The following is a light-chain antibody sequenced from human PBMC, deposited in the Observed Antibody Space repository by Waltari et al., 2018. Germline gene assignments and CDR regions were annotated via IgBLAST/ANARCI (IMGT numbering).Light chain of an antibody. V-gene: IGKV1-39*01. Sequence: DIPMTQSPSSLSASVGDSVTITCRASESIDTYLHWYKQTPGKAPWLLIYGASTWQSGSPSRFSGSGAGTDLTLTISSVQPEDFATYYCQQSHSFLYTFGQGTKVEIK. CDR2: GAS. CDR1: ESIDTY. J-gene: IGKJ2*01. CDR3: QQSHSFLYT.